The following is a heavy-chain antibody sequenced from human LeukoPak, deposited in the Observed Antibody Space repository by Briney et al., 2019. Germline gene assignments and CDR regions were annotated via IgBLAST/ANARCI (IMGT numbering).Heavy chain of an antibody. CDR3: ARTWDYSPRGRFVD. J-gene: IGHJ4*02. CDR1: GYDFINYA. CDR2: ISPFNGQT. V-gene: IGHV1-18*01. Sequence: ASVKVSCKGSGYDFINYANTWVRQAPGQGLEWMGWISPFNGQTNYAQNLQGRVTMTIDRTTSTASMELRGLRSDDTGVYYCARTWDYSPRGRFVDWGQGTRVTVSS. D-gene: IGHD4-11*01.